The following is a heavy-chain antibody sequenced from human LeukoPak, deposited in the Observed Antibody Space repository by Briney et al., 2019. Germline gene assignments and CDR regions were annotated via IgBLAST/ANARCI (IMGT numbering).Heavy chain of an antibody. Sequence: ASVKVSCKASGYTFTSYGISWVRQAPGQGLEWMGWINPNSGGTNYAQKFQGRVTMTRDTSISTAYMELSRLRSDDTAVYYCAREGLYYDSSDPHAFDIWGQGTMVTVSS. CDR2: INPNSGGT. CDR1: GYTFTSYG. V-gene: IGHV1-2*02. CDR3: AREGLYYDSSDPHAFDI. J-gene: IGHJ3*02. D-gene: IGHD3-22*01.